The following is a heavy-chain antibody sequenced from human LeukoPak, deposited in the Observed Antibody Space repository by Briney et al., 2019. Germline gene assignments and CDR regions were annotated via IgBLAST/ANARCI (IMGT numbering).Heavy chain of an antibody. CDR1: GFTFSSSYS. CDR2: ISLTTTTV. D-gene: IGHD2-21*02. J-gene: IGHJ4*02. CDR3: ARDGDWAFDY. Sequence: PGGSLRLSRAASGFTFSSSYSMNWVRQAPGKGLEWVAHISLTTTTVSYADSVKGRFTMSRDNAKNSLFLQMNSLRAEDTAVYYCARDGDWAFDYWGQGTLVTVSS. V-gene: IGHV3-48*01.